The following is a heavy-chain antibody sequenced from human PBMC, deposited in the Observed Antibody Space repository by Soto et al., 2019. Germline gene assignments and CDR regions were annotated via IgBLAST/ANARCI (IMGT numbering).Heavy chain of an antibody. CDR3: ARAPGGPDGPGDY. CDR1: GYTFTSYA. J-gene: IGHJ4*02. V-gene: IGHV1-3*01. D-gene: IGHD2-15*01. CDR2: IDAGNGNT. Sequence: QVQLVQSGAEVKKPGASVKVSCKASGYTFTSYAMHWVRQAPGQRLEWMGWIDAGNGNTKYSQKFQGRVTITRDTSASTAYMELSSLRSEDTAVYYCARAPGGPDGPGDYWGQGTLVTVSS.